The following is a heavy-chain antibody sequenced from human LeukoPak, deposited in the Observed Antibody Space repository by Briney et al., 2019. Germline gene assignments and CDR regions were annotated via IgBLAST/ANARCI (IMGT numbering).Heavy chain of an antibody. D-gene: IGHD2-2*01. V-gene: IGHV3-74*01. CDR2: INSDGSST. CDR3: ARDGYCSSTSCYYFDY. CDR1: GFTFSSQA. Sequence: GGSLRLSCAASGFTFSSQAMSWVRQAPGKGLVWVSRINSDGSSTSYADSVKGRFTISRDNAKNTLYLQMNSLRAEDTAVYYCARDGYCSSTSCYYFDYWGQGTLVTVSS. J-gene: IGHJ4*02.